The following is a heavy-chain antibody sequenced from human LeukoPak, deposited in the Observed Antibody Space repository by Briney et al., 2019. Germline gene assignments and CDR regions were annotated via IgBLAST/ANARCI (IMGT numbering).Heavy chain of an antibody. J-gene: IGHJ6*03. CDR2: IYTSGST. CDR3: AREPAIVVVPAAIGQHPYYYYMDV. CDR1: GGSISSYY. D-gene: IGHD2-2*01. V-gene: IGHV4-4*07. Sequence: SETLSLTRTVSGGSISSYYWSWIRQPAGKGLEWIGRIYTSGSTNYNPSLKSRVTMSVDTSKNQFSLKLSSVTAADTAVYYCAREPAIVVVPAAIGQHPYYYYMDVWGKGTTVTVSS.